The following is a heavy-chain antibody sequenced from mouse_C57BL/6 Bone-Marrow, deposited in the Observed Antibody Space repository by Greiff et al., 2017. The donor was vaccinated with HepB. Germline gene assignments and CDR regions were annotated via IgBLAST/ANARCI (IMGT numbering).Heavy chain of an antibody. J-gene: IGHJ2*01. CDR1: GYTFTSYW. CDR2: IDPSDSYT. Sequence: VQLQQPGAELVKPGASVKLSCKASGYTFTSYWMQWVKQRPGKGLEWIGEIDPSDSYTNYNQKFKGKATLTVDTSSSTAYMQLSSLTSEDSAVYYCARRKARYFDYWGQGTTLTVSS. V-gene: IGHV1-50*01. CDR3: ARRKARYFDY.